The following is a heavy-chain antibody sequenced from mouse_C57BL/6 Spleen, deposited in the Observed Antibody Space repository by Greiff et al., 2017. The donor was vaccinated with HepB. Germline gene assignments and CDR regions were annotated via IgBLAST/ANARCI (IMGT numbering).Heavy chain of an antibody. J-gene: IGHJ1*03. V-gene: IGHV1-85*01. CDR2: IYPRDGST. Sequence: VKLVESGPELVKPGASVKLSCKASGYTFTSYDINWVKQRPGQGLEWIGWIYPRDGSTKYNEKFKGKATLTVDTSSSTAYMELHSLTSEDSAVYFCARYYDYDVWYFDVWGTGTTVTVSS. CDR1: GYTFTSYD. D-gene: IGHD2-4*01. CDR3: ARYYDYDVWYFDV.